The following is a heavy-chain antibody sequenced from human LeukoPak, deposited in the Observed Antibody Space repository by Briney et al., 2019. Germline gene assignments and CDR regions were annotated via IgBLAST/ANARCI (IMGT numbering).Heavy chain of an antibody. CDR1: GYTLTRYH. CDR2: THPSGGST. D-gene: IGHD2-2*01. CDR3: ASREYCSITSCSFDAYDI. Sequence: ASVKVSCKASGYTLTRYHIHWVRQAPGQGLEWMGITHPSGGSTSYAQKFQGRVTMTRDTSTSTVYMELSSLRSEDTALYYCASREYCSITSCSFDAYDIWGQGTMVTVSS. V-gene: IGHV1-46*01. J-gene: IGHJ3*02.